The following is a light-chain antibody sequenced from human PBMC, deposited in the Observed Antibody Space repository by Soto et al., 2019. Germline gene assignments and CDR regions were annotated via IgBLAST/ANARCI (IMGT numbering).Light chain of an antibody. Sequence: EIVLTQSPATLSLSPGERATLSCRASQSVSSYLAWYQQKPGQAPKLLIYDASNRATSIPARFSGSGSGTDFTLTISRLEPEDFAVYYCQQRSNWPRPFGQGTKLEIK. CDR2: DAS. J-gene: IGKJ2*01. CDR1: QSVSSY. V-gene: IGKV3-11*01. CDR3: QQRSNWPRP.